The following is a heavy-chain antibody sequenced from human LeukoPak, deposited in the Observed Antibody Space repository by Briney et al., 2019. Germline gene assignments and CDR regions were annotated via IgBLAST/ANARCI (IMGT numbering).Heavy chain of an antibody. J-gene: IGHJ4*02. Sequence: GGSLRLSCAASGFTFSSYAMHWVRQAPGKGLEWVSVIYSGGSTYYADSVKGRFTISRDNSKNTLYLQMNSLRAEDTAVYYCARQNTPHGNFDYWGQGTLVTVSS. V-gene: IGHV3-66*04. CDR3: ARQNTPHGNFDY. CDR1: GFTFSSYA. CDR2: IYSGGST. D-gene: IGHD5-24*01.